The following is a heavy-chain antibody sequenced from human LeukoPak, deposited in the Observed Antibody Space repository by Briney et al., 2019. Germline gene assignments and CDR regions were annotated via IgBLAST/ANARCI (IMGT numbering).Heavy chain of an antibody. V-gene: IGHV3-74*01. CDR1: GFTFSRYW. D-gene: IGHD2-15*01. CDR3: AKNGDRGAYCTGGTCYPYFYCYMDV. CDR2: INSDGRST. J-gene: IGHJ6*03. Sequence: PGGSLRLSCVAPGFTFSRYWMHWVRQAPGKGLVWVSRINSDGRSTNYADSVKGRFTISRDNSKNTLYLQMNSLRAEDTAIYYCAKNGDRGAYCTGGTCYPYFYCYMDVWGKGTTVTI.